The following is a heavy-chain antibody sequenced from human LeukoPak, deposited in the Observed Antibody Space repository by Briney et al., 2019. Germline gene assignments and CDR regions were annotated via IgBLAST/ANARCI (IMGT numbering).Heavy chain of an antibody. Sequence: GGSLRLSCAASGFTVSSNYMSWVRQAPGKGLEWVSVIYSGGSTYYADSVKGRFTISRHNSKNTLYLQMNSLGAEDTAVYYCARDSSGYYYYGMDVWGQGTTVTVSS. D-gene: IGHD6-19*01. CDR1: GFTVSSNY. CDR3: ARDSSGYYYYGMDV. J-gene: IGHJ6*02. V-gene: IGHV3-53*04. CDR2: IYSGGST.